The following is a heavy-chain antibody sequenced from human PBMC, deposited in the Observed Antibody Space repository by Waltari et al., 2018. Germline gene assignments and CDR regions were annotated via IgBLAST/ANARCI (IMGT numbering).Heavy chain of an antibody. CDR3: ARLKRSYGYGMDV. Sequence: EVQRVESGGGLVQPGGSLRLSCAASGFTVSSNYMSWVRQAPGKGLEWVSVIYSGGSTYYADSVKGRFTISRDNSKNTLYLQMNSLRAEDTAVYYCARLKRSYGYGMDVWGQGTTVTVSS. J-gene: IGHJ6*02. D-gene: IGHD5-18*01. CDR1: GFTVSSNY. CDR2: IYSGGST. V-gene: IGHV3-66*02.